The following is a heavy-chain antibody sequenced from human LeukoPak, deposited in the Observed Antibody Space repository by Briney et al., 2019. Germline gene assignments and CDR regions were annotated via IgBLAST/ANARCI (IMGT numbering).Heavy chain of an antibody. Sequence: GGSLRLSCAASGLTFSSHWMHWVRQAPGKGLVWVSRITNDGSSTTYADSVKGRFTISRDNAKNSLCLQMNSLRAEDTAVYYCARDSGYSNSWYDFDYWGQGTLVTVSS. D-gene: IGHD6-13*01. CDR3: ARDSGYSNSWYDFDY. CDR1: GLTFSSHW. V-gene: IGHV3-74*01. CDR2: ITNDGSST. J-gene: IGHJ4*02.